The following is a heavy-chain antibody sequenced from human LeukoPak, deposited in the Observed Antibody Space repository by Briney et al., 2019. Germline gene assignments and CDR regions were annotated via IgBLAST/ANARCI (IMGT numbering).Heavy chain of an antibody. D-gene: IGHD6-13*01. CDR3: ARSGYSSSWYLYYYYGMDV. J-gene: IGHJ6*02. V-gene: IGHV1-18*01. CDR1: GYTFTSYG. Sequence: GASVKVSCKASGYTFTSYGISWVRQAPGQGLEWMGWISAYNGNTNYAQKLQGRVTMTTDTSTSTAYMELRSLRSDDTAVYYCARSGYSSSWYLYYYYGMDVWGQGTTVTVSS. CDR2: ISAYNGNT.